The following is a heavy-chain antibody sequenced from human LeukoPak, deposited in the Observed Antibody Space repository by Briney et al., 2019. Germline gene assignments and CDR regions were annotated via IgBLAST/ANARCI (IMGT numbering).Heavy chain of an antibody. CDR3: ARGLIYSSGWYDY. CDR1: GGSISSYY. V-gene: IGHV4-59*12. CDR2: IYYSGST. J-gene: IGHJ4*02. D-gene: IGHD6-19*01. Sequence: PSETLSLTCTVSGGSISSYYWSWIRQPPGKGLEWIGYIYYSGSTNYNPSLKSRVTISVDTSKNQFSLKLSSVTAADTAVYYCARGLIYSSGWYDYWGQGTLVTVSS.